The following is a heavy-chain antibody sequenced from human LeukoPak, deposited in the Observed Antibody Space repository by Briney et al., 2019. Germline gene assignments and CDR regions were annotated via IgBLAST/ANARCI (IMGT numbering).Heavy chain of an antibody. CDR3: ARVLLWFGEPSDFDY. CDR2: ISYDGSNK. V-gene: IGHV3-30*04. Sequence: GGSLRLSCAASGFTFSSYAMHWVRQAPGKGLEWVAVISYDGSNKYYADSVKGQFTISRDNSKNTLYLQMNSLRAEDTAVYYCARVLLWFGEPSDFDYWGQGTLVTVSS. CDR1: GFTFSSYA. J-gene: IGHJ4*02. D-gene: IGHD3-10*01.